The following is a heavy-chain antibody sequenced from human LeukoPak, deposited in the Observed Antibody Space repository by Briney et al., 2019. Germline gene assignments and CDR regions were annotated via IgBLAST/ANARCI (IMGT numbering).Heavy chain of an antibody. CDR2: LTDSGDAT. V-gene: IGHV3-23*01. Sequence: GGSLRLSCAVSGFTFSHYAMSWIRQAPASGLEWVGSLTDSGDATYYADSVKGRLTISRDNSTRTLYLHISGLRDEDTAVYYCARGYSHNSGGWLDPWGQGTLVTVSS. D-gene: IGHD5-12*01. CDR3: ARGYSHNSGGWLDP. CDR1: GFTFSHYA. J-gene: IGHJ5*02.